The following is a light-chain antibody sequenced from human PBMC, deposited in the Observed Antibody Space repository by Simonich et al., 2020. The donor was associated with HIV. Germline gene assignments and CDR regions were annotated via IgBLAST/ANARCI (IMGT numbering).Light chain of an antibody. Sequence: SYELTQPPSVSVSPGPTASITCSGDKLGDKYACWYQQKPGQSPVLVIYKNNKRPAGIPERFSGANSGNTATLTISGTQAMDEADYYCQAWDSSTVVFGGGTKLTVL. CDR3: QAWDSSTVV. CDR1: KLGDKY. J-gene: IGLJ2*01. CDR2: KNN. V-gene: IGLV3-1*01.